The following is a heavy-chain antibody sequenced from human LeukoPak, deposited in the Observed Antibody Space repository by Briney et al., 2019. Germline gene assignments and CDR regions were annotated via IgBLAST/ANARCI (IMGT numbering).Heavy chain of an antibody. D-gene: IGHD4-17*01. CDR1: GFTFSSCA. J-gene: IGHJ4*02. CDR3: ARASTLTTVTYDY. V-gene: IGHV3-30*04. Sequence: GGSLRLSCAASGFTFSSCAMHWVRQAPGKGLEWVAVISYDGSNKYYADSVKGRFTISRDNSKNTLYLQMNSLRAEDTAVYYCARASTLTTVTYDYWGQGTLVTVSS. CDR2: ISYDGSNK.